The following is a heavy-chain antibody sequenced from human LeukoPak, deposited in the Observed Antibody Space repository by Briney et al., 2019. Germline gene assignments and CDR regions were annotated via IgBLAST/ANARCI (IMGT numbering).Heavy chain of an antibody. CDR3: AKDSLPGTGPYYFDC. J-gene: IGHJ4*02. CDR1: GFTFSSYG. CDR2: IRDDGINK. V-gene: IGHV3-30*02. D-gene: IGHD3-9*01. Sequence: PGGSLSLSCATSGFTFSSYGMYSVRQAPGKGLEWLAFIRDDGINKYYADSVKGRFTISRDNSKNTLYLQMNSLRAEDTAVYYCAKDSLPGTGPYYFDCWGQGTLVTVSS.